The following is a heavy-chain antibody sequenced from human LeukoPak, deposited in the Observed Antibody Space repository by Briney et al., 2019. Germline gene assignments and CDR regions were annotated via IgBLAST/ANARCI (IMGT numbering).Heavy chain of an antibody. CDR1: GYIFTSYW. D-gene: IGHD3-22*01. V-gene: IGHV5-51*01. Sequence: GASLKISCKGSGYIFTSYWIGWVRQLPGKGLEWMGIIYPGDSDTRYSPSFQGQVTISADKSISTAYLQWSSLKASGTAMYYCARSHYYDSSGYYYFDYWGQGTLVTVSS. CDR2: IYPGDSDT. CDR3: ARSHYYDSSGYYYFDY. J-gene: IGHJ4*02.